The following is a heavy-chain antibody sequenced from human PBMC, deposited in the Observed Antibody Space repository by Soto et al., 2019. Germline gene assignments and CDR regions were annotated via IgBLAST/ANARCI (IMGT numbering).Heavy chain of an antibody. V-gene: IGHV3-30-3*01. Sequence: QVQLMESGGAVVQTGRSLRLSCAASGFTFSSYAMHWVRQAPGKGLEWVAIISHDGSSIYYGDSVKGRFTISRDNSKSTLYLQMNSLRSEDTAVYYCARVRQQWLVSAHYFDCWGQGTLVTVSS. CDR3: ARVRQQWLVSAHYFDC. CDR1: GFTFSSYA. CDR2: ISHDGSSI. J-gene: IGHJ4*02. D-gene: IGHD6-19*01.